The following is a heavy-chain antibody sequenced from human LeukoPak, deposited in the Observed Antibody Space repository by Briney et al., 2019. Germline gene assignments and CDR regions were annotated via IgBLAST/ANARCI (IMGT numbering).Heavy chain of an antibody. CDR2: INPNSGGT. V-gene: IGHV1-2*02. D-gene: IGHD3-22*01. Sequence: ASVKVSCKASGYTFTDYYMHWVRQAPGQGLEWLGWINPNSGGTNYAQKFQGRVTMTRDTSISTAYMELSRLRSDDTAVYYCARAYYDSSAYNQEAIDYWGQGTLVTVSS. J-gene: IGHJ4*02. CDR1: GYTFTDYY. CDR3: ARAYYDSSAYNQEAIDY.